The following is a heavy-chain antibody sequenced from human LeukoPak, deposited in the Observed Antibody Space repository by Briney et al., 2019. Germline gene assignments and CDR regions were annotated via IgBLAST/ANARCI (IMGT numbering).Heavy chain of an antibody. D-gene: IGHD3-22*01. CDR2: ISGSGGST. V-gene: IGHV3-23*01. Sequence: GGSLRLSCAASGFTSSSYAMSWVRQAPGKGLEWVSAISGSGGSTYYADSVKGRFTISRDNSKNTLYLQMNSLRAEDTAVYYCAKAVNYYDSSGYYFYWGQGTLVTVSS. CDR3: AKAVNYYDSSGYYFY. CDR1: GFTSSSYA. J-gene: IGHJ4*02.